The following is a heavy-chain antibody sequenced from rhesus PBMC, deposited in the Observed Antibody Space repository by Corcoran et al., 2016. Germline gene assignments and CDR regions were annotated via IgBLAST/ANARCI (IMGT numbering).Heavy chain of an antibody. Sequence: QVQLQESGPGVVKPSETLSLTCAVSGGSFSSYWWSWIRQPPGKGLEWIGEINGNSGSTNYNPSLKSRVTISKDASKNQFSLKLSSVTAADTAVYYCARYSSGWFYDYWGQGVLVTVSS. J-gene: IGHJ4*01. CDR1: GGSFSSYW. CDR2: INGNSGST. CDR3: ARYSSGWFYDY. D-gene: IGHD6-31*01. V-gene: IGHV4-80*01.